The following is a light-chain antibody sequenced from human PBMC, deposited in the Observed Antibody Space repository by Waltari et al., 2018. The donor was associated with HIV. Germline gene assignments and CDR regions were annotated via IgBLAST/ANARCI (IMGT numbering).Light chain of an antibody. J-gene: IGKJ4*01. CDR2: LGS. CDR1: RSLLHSIGYNY. V-gene: IGKV2-28*01. Sequence: DIVLTQSPLSLPVTPGEPASISCRSSRSLLHSIGYNYLDWYQQKPGQSPQLLIYLGSNRASGVPSRFSGSGSGTDFTLKISRVEAEDVGIYYCMQSLQTPLTFGGGTKVEIK. CDR3: MQSLQTPLT.